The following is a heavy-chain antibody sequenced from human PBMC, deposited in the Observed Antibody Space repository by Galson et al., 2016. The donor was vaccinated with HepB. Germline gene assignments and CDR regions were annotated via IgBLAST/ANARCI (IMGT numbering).Heavy chain of an antibody. CDR1: GFSLSTSEFF. V-gene: IGHV2-70*13. Sequence: PALVKPTQTLTLTCTFSGFSLSTSEFFVSWIRQPPGKALEWLALIDWNDDTYYSRSLKTRLTIYTDTSKNQVVLTMTNMDPVDTGTYYCARVASSRSGYYLDNWGQGTLVTVSS. CDR2: IDWNDDT. D-gene: IGHD3-22*01. J-gene: IGHJ4*02. CDR3: ARVASSRSGYYLDN.